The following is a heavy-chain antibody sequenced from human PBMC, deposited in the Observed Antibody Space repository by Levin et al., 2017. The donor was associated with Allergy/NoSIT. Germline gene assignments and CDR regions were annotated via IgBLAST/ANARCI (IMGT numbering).Heavy chain of an antibody. CDR2: IINSGVGT. J-gene: IGHJ4*02. Sequence: GGSLRLSCAASGFTFNNYAMSWVRQAPGKGLEWVSAIINSGVGTYYADSVKGRFTISRDNSKNTMYLQMNSLRAEYTAVYFCAKDAIRGSDQPYYFDYWGQGTLVTASS. D-gene: IGHD6-19*01. CDR3: AKDAIRGSDQPYYFDY. V-gene: IGHV3-23*01. CDR1: GFTFNNYA.